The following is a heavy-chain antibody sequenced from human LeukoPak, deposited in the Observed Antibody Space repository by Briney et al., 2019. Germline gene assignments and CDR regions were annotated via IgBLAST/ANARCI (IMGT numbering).Heavy chain of an antibody. D-gene: IGHD1-26*01. CDR3: ARDSGENSGSYSGAAFDI. CDR2: ISSSSSYI. J-gene: IGHJ3*02. CDR1: GFTFSNAW. Sequence: NSGGSLRLSCAASGFTFSNAWMNWVRQAPGKGLEWVSSISSSSSYIYYADSVKGRFTISRDNAKNSLYLQMNSLRAEDTAVYYCARDSGENSGSYSGAAFDIWGQGTMVTVSS. V-gene: IGHV3-21*01.